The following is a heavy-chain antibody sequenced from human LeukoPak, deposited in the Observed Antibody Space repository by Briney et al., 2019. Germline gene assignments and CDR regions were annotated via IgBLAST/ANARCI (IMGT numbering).Heavy chain of an antibody. CDR1: GGSFSGYY. J-gene: IGHJ6*03. V-gene: IGHV4-34*01. D-gene: IGHD4-17*01. CDR3: ARVRGDYWTYYYYMDV. Sequence: PSETLSLTCVAYGGSFSGYYWSWIRQPPGKGLEWIGEINHSGSTNYNPSLKSRVTISVDTSKNQFSLKLSSVTAADTAVYYCARVRGDYWTYYYYMDVWGKGTTITVSS. CDR2: INHSGST.